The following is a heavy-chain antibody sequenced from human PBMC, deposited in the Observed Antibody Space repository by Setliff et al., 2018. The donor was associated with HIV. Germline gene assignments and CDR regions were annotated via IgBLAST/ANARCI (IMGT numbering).Heavy chain of an antibody. CDR1: GDSITGHY. Sequence: SETLSLTCTVSGDSITGHYWSWIRQPPGKGLEWIGYIYYSGSTNYNPSLKSRVTISLDMSKNQFSLRLSSVTAADTAVYYCARDSGYSFGFNYFDYWGQGTLVTVSS. J-gene: IGHJ4*02. CDR2: IYYSGST. D-gene: IGHD5-18*01. V-gene: IGHV4-59*11. CDR3: ARDSGYSFGFNYFDY.